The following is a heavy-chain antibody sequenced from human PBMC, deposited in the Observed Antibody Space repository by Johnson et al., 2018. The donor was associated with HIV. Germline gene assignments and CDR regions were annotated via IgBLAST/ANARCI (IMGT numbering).Heavy chain of an antibody. Sequence: QVQMVESGGGVVQPGRSLRLSCAASGFIFSSNAMHWVRQAPGKGLEWVAVISYDGSNKFYADSVKGRFTISRDNSKNTLFLQMNSLRAEDTAVYYCASEGALWSDAFDIWGQGTMVTVS. J-gene: IGHJ3*02. D-gene: IGHD1-26*01. CDR2: ISYDGSNK. V-gene: IGHV3-30-3*01. CDR1: GFIFSSNA. CDR3: ASEGALWSDAFDI.